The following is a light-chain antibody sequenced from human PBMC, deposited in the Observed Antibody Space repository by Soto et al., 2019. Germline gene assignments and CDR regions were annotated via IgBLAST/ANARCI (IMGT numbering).Light chain of an antibody. Sequence: QSALTQPASVSESPGQSITISCTGTSTDVGAYNYVSWYQKYPDKAPKLMIYEVNYRPSGVSNRFSGSKSGNTASLTISGLQAEDEADYYCSSYTSSRTLVFGGGTKLTVL. CDR1: STDVGAYNY. J-gene: IGLJ2*01. CDR3: SSYTSSRTLV. CDR2: EVN. V-gene: IGLV2-14*01.